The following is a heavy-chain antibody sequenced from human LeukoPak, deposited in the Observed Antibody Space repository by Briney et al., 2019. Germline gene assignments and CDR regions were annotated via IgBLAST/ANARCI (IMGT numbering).Heavy chain of an antibody. D-gene: IGHD2-2*01. CDR2: ISSSSSTI. Sequence: GSLRLSCAASGFTFSSYIMNWVRQAPGKGLEWVSYISSSSSTIYYADSVKGRFTLSRDNAKNSLYLQMNSLRAEDTAVYYCASTGRSCTSTSCSNYFHYWGQGTLVTVSS. CDR3: ASTGRSCTSTSCSNYFHY. V-gene: IGHV3-48*04. J-gene: IGHJ4*02. CDR1: GFTFSSYI.